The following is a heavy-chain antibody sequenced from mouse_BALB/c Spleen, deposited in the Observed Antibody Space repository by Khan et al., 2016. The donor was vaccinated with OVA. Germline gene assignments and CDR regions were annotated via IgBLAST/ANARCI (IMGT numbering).Heavy chain of an antibody. V-gene: IGHV2-6-5*01. Sequence: VQLKESGPGLVAPSQSLSITCTVSGFSLTDYGVSWIRQPPGKGLEWLGSIWGGGSTYYNSTLKSRLSIRKDNSKSQVFLKMNSLQTDDTAMYYCAKEDYGSSSFDYWGQAPLSQSPQ. CDR1: GFSLTDYG. J-gene: IGHJ2*01. CDR2: IWGGGST. D-gene: IGHD1-1*01. CDR3: AKEDYGSSSFDY.